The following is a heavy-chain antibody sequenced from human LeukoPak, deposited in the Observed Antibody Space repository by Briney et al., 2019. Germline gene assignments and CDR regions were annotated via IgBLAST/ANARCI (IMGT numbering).Heavy chain of an antibody. CDR3: ARARGSSAAGTGFDY. Sequence: SETLSLTCSVSGGSVSSSTYYWGWIRQPPGKGLEWIGSMYHGGSTYYNPSLKSRVTISVDTSKNQFSLKLSSVTAADTAVYYCARARGSSAAGTGFDYWGQGTLVTVSS. CDR2: MYHGGST. CDR1: GGSVSSSTYY. D-gene: IGHD6-13*01. J-gene: IGHJ4*02. V-gene: IGHV4-39*07.